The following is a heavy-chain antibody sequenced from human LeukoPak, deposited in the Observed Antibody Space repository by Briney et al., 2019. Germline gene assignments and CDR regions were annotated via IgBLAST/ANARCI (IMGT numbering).Heavy chain of an antibody. CDR1: GGSISSYY. CDR2: IYYSGST. V-gene: IGHV4-59*01. D-gene: IGHD5-18*01. Sequence: MTSETLSLTCTVSGGSISSYYWSWIRQPPGKGLEWIGYIYYSGSTNYNPSLKSRVTISLDTSKNQFSLKLSSVTAADTAVYYCARVTAMVSEIDYWGQGTLVTVSS. J-gene: IGHJ4*02. CDR3: ARVTAMVSEIDY.